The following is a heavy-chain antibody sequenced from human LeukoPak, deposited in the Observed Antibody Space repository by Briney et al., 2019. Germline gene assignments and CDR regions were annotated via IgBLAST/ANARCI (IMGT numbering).Heavy chain of an antibody. CDR2: IYTSGST. V-gene: IGHV4-4*07. J-gene: IGHJ4*02. Sequence: SETLSLTCTVSGGSISSYYWSWLRQPAGKGLKWIGRIYTSGSTNYNPSLKSRVTMSVDTSKNQFSLKLSSVTAADTAVYYCARDGYSGYGDYWGQGTLVTVSS. CDR3: ARDGYSGYGDY. D-gene: IGHD5-12*01. CDR1: GGSISSYY.